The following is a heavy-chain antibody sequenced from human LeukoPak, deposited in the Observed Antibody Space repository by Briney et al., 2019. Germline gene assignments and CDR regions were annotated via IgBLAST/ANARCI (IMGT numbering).Heavy chain of an antibody. D-gene: IGHD3-22*01. CDR1: GFTFSSYA. V-gene: IGHV3-23*01. CDR2: ISGSGGST. J-gene: IGHJ4*02. Sequence: PGGSLRLSCAASGFTFSSYAMSWVRQAPGKGLEWVSAISGSGGSTYYADSVKGRFTISRDNSKNTLYLQMNSLRAEDTAVYYCAKGPTPHYDSSGSELDYWGQGTLVTVSS. CDR3: AKGPTPHYDSSGSELDY.